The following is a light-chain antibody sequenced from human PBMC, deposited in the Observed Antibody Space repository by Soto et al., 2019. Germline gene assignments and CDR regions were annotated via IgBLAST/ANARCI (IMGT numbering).Light chain of an antibody. Sequence: QSALTQPRSVSGSPGQSVTISCTGTSNDISNYKDVSWYQHHPGKATRLMIYDVTKRPSGVPDRFSGSKSGNTASLTISGLQAEDESDYYCCSYAGSYFWVFGGGTKVTVL. J-gene: IGLJ3*02. CDR2: DVT. CDR3: CSYAGSYFWV. CDR1: SNDISNYKD. V-gene: IGLV2-11*01.